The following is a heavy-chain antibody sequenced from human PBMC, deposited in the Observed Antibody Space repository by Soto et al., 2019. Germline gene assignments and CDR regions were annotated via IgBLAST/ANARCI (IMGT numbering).Heavy chain of an antibody. Sequence: GESLKISCAASGFTFSSYGMHWVRQAPGKGLEWVAVIWYDGSNKYYADSVKGRFTISRDNSKNTLYLQMNSLRAEDTAVYYCARGYNSGQNYYYYGMDVWGQGTTVTVSS. D-gene: IGHD6-19*01. J-gene: IGHJ6*02. CDR2: IWYDGSNK. CDR3: ARGYNSGQNYYYYGMDV. V-gene: IGHV3-33*01. CDR1: GFTFSSYG.